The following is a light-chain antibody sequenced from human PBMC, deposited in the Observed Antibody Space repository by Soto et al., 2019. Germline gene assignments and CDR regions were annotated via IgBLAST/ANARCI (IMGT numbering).Light chain of an antibody. CDR1: QSLSGN. CDR3: QQSNNWPRT. Sequence: EIVMTQSPATLSVSPGERATLSWRTSQSLSGNLAWYQQKPGQAPRLLIYGASTGATGIPARFSGSGSGTEFTLTISSLQSEDFAVYYCQQSNNWPRTFGQGTKVEIK. CDR2: GAS. J-gene: IGKJ1*01. V-gene: IGKV3-15*01.